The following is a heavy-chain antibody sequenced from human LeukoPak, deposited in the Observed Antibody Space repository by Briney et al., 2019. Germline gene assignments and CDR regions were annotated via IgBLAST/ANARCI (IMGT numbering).Heavy chain of an antibody. CDR3: ARGVTMIVVVIHDWYFDL. D-gene: IGHD3-22*01. Sequence: SETLSLTCTVSGGSISSSSYYWGWIRQPPGKGLEWIGSIYYSGRTYYNPSLKSRVTISVDTPKNQFSLKLSSVTAADTAVYYCARGVTMIVVVIHDWYFDLWGRGTLVTVSS. J-gene: IGHJ2*01. CDR1: GGSISSSSYY. V-gene: IGHV4-39*01. CDR2: IYYSGRT.